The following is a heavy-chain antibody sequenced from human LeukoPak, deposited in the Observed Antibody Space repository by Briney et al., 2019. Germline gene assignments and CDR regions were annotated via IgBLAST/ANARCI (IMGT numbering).Heavy chain of an antibody. Sequence: GGSLRLSCAASGFTFSSYSMNWVRQAPGKGLEWVSSISSSSSYIYYADSVKGRFTISRDNAKNSLYLQMNSLRAEDTSVYYCARDSSHPYYFDYWGQGTLVTVSS. CDR1: GFTFSSYS. CDR3: ARDSSHPYYFDY. CDR2: ISSSSSYI. V-gene: IGHV3-21*01. J-gene: IGHJ4*02.